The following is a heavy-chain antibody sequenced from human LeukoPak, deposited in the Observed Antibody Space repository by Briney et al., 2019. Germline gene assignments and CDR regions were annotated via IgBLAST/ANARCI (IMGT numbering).Heavy chain of an antibody. J-gene: IGHJ4*02. CDR2: IYYSGST. V-gene: IGHV4-39*01. CDR1: GGSISRSSYY. CDR3: ASGPRPFDY. Sequence: SETPSLTCSVSGGSISRSSYYWGSIRQPPGKGLEWIGCIYYSGSTYYNPSLKSRVTISVDTSKNRFSLKLISVTAADSAVYYCASGPRPFDYWRQGTLVTVSS.